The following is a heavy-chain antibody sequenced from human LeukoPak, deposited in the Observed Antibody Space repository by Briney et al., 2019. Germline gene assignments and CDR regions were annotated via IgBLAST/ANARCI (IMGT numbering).Heavy chain of an antibody. J-gene: IGHJ6*03. Sequence: SETLSLTCAVYDVSFSGYYWSWIRQPPGRGLEWIGEISHSGSTNYNPSLKSRVTISVDTSKNQFSLKLSSVTAADTAVYYCARGPYYYGSAYYYMDVWGKGTTVTISS. CDR2: ISHSGST. CDR3: ARGPYYYGSAYYYMDV. V-gene: IGHV4-34*01. D-gene: IGHD3-10*01. CDR1: DVSFSGYY.